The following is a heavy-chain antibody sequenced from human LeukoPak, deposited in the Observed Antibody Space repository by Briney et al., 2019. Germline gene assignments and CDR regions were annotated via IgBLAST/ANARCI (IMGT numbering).Heavy chain of an antibody. V-gene: IGHV3-30*18. CDR1: GFTFSSYG. Sequence: GGSLRLSCAASGFTFSSYGMHWVRQAPGKGLEWVAVISYDGSNKYYADSVKGRFTISRDNSKNALYLQMNSLRAEDTAVYYCAKAGDYGDHFDYWGQGTLVTVSS. CDR3: AKAGDYGDHFDY. CDR2: ISYDGSNK. J-gene: IGHJ4*02. D-gene: IGHD4-17*01.